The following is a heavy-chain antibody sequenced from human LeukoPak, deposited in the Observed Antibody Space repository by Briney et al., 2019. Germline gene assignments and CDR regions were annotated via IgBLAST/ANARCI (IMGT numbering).Heavy chain of an antibody. CDR3: ARDSGRGNDYTYNWFDP. V-gene: IGHV3-69-1*01. CDR2: ISSSSTI. D-gene: IGHD4-11*01. J-gene: IGHJ5*02. CDR1: GFTFSDYY. Sequence: GGSLRLSCAASGFTFSDYYMSWIRQAPGKGLEWVSYISSSSTIYYADSVKGRFTISRDNAKNSLYLQMNSLRAEDTAVYYCARDSGRGNDYTYNWFDPWGQGTLVTVSP.